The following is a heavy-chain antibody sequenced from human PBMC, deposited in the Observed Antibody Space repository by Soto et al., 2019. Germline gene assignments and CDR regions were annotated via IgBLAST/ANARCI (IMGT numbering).Heavy chain of an antibody. CDR2: INLNGYT. CDR3: VRGAWDNSAYYFYDF. J-gene: IGHJ4*02. D-gene: IGHD3-22*01. CDR1: GGSFSDYY. Sequence: SETLSLTCAVYGGSFSDYYWTWIRQSPERGLEWVGEINLNGYTKYSPSLQSRVTLSVDTTKKQVSLRLSSVTAADTAVYYCVRGAWDNSAYYFYDFWGQGIQVTVSS. V-gene: IGHV4-34*01.